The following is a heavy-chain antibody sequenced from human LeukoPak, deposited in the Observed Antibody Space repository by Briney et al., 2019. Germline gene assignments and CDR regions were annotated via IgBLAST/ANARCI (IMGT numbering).Heavy chain of an antibody. CDR3: ARGGAGIQLWFDY. J-gene: IGHJ4*02. CDR2: IYYSGST. D-gene: IGHD5-18*01. CDR1: GGSISSGGYY. Sequence: SQTLSLTCTVSGGSISSGGYYWSWLRQHPGKGLEWIGYIYYSGSTYYNPSLKSRVTISVDTSKNQFSLKLSSVTAADTAVYYCARGGAGIQLWFDYWGQGTLVTVSS. V-gene: IGHV4-31*03.